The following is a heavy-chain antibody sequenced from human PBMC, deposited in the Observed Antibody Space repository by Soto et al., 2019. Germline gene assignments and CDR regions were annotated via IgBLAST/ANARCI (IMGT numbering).Heavy chain of an antibody. CDR3: ARDQANYYDSSGPRPYFDY. J-gene: IGHJ4*02. CDR1: GGSISSYY. V-gene: IGHV4-4*07. Sequence: SETLSLTCTVSGGSISSYYWSWIRQPAGKGLEWIGRIYTSGSTNYNPSLKSRVTMSVDTSKNQFSLKLSSVTAADTAVYYCARDQANYYDSSGPRPYFDYWGQGTLVTSPQ. D-gene: IGHD3-22*01. CDR2: IYTSGST.